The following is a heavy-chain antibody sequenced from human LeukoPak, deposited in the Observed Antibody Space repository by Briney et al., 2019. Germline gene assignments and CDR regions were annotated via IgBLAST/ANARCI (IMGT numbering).Heavy chain of an antibody. Sequence: GGSLRLSCAVSGFTFSIYTMNWVRQAPGKGLEWVSSISSSGSNIYYADSVKGRFTISRDNAKNSLYLQMNSLRAEDAAVYYCARGRPFDYWGQGTLVTVSS. J-gene: IGHJ4*02. V-gene: IGHV3-21*01. D-gene: IGHD6-6*01. CDR1: GFTFSIYT. CDR2: ISSSGSNI. CDR3: ARGRPFDY.